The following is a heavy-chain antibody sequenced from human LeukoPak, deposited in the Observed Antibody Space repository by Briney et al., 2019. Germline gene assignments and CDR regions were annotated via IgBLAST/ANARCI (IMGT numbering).Heavy chain of an antibody. D-gene: IGHD3-3*01. CDR2: IYTSGST. V-gene: IGHV4-4*07. CDR3: ARSGYSYWYFDL. Sequence: SETLSLTCTVSGGSISSYYWGWIRQPAGKGLEWIGRIYTSGSTNYNPSLKSRVTMSVDTSKNQFSLKLSSVTAADTAVYYCARSGYSYWYFDLWGRGTLVTVSS. J-gene: IGHJ2*01. CDR1: GGSISSYY.